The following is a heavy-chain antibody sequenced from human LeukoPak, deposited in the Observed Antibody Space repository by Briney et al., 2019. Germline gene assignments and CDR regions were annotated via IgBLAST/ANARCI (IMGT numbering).Heavy chain of an antibody. V-gene: IGHV4-30-2*01. Sequence: PSETLSLTCTVSGGSISSGGYYWSWIRQPPGKGLEWIGYIYHSGSTYYNPSLKSRVTISVDGSKNQFSLKLSSVTAADTAVYYCARDREGGSYGQSALDIWGQGTMVTVSS. CDR3: ARDREGGSYGQSALDI. D-gene: IGHD1-26*01. J-gene: IGHJ3*02. CDR2: IYHSGST. CDR1: GGSISSGGYY.